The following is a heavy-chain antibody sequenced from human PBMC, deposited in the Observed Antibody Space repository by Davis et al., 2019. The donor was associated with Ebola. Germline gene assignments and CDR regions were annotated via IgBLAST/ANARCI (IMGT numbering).Heavy chain of an antibody. CDR1: GGPISSSNW. J-gene: IGHJ6*02. CDR3: ARGRVDFLYYGMDV. D-gene: IGHD3-3*01. CDR2: IYHSGST. V-gene: IGHV4-4*02. Sequence: SETLSLTCAVSGGPISSSNWWSWVRQPPGKGLEWIGEIYHSGSTNYNPSLKSRVTISIDKSKNQFSLKLSSVTAADTAVYYCARGRVDFLYYGMDVWGQGTTVTVSS.